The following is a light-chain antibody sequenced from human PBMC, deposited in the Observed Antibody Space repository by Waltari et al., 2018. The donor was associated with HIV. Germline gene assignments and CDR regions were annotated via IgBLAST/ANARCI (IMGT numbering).Light chain of an antibody. Sequence: SYELTQPPSVSVSPGQTASITCSGDKLGATYASWYQQKPGQSPVLVIHQNSKRPSGIPERFSGSNSGDTATLTISGTQAVDEADYYCQAWDSSSAVVFGGGTKLTVL. CDR3: QAWDSSSAVV. CDR1: KLGATY. CDR2: QNS. J-gene: IGLJ2*01. V-gene: IGLV3-1*01.